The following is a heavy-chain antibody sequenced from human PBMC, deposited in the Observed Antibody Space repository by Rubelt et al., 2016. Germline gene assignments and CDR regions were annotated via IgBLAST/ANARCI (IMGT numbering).Heavy chain of an antibody. CDR2: MYPNSGNT. CDR3: AREVAGYSNT. V-gene: IGHV1-8*02. CDR1: GYTFTGYY. J-gene: IGHJ5*02. Sequence: QVQLVQSGAEVKKPGASVKVSCKASGYTFTGYYMHWVRQAPGQGLAWMGWMYPNSGNTGYAQKFQGRVTMTRNTSISTAYMELSSLRSEDTAVYYCAREVAGYSNTWGQGTLVTVSS. D-gene: IGHD2-15*01.